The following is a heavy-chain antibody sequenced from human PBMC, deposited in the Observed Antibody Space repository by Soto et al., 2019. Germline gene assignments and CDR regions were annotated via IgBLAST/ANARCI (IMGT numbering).Heavy chain of an antibody. CDR2: VTGSGSNT. CDR3: ARASHDYGGNWFDP. D-gene: IGHD4-17*01. Sequence: DVQVLESGGGLVQPGGSLRLSCAASGFTFSSYAMSWVRQAPGKGLEWVSTVTGSGSNTYNADSVKGRFTISRDNSKNTLYLQMNSRRAEDTAIYYCARASHDYGGNWFDPWGQGTLVTVSS. CDR1: GFTFSSYA. V-gene: IGHV3-23*01. J-gene: IGHJ5*02.